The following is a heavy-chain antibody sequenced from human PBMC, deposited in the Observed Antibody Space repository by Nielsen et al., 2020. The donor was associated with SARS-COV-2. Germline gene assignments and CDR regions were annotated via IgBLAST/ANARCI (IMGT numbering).Heavy chain of an antibody. Sequence: GGSLRLSCAASGFTFSSYWMSWVRQAPGKGLEWVANIKQDGSEKYYVDSVKGRFTISRDNAKNSLYLQMNSLRAEDTAVYYCARETPTGYYDFWSGYYGDFDYWGQGTLVTVSS. CDR1: GFTFSSYW. CDR2: IKQDGSEK. J-gene: IGHJ4*02. D-gene: IGHD3-3*01. V-gene: IGHV3-7*01. CDR3: ARETPTGYYDFWSGYYGDFDY.